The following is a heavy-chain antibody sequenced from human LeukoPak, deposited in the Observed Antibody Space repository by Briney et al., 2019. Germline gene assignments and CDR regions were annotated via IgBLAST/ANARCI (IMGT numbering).Heavy chain of an antibody. CDR2: ISAYNGNT. CDR3: ARSWAMVSADDY. Sequence: ASVKVSCKASGYTFTSYGISLVRQAPGQGLEWMGWISAYNGNTNYAQKLQGRVTMTTDTSTSTAYMELRSLRSDDTAVYYCARSWAMVSADDYWGQGTLVTVSS. V-gene: IGHV1-18*01. CDR1: GYTFTSYG. D-gene: IGHD5-18*01. J-gene: IGHJ4*02.